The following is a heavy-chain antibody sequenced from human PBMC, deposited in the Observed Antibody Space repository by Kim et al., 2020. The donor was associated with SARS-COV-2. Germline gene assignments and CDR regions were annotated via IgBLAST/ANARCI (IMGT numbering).Heavy chain of an antibody. CDR3: TRDGGILWWRDDAFDI. Sequence: GGSLRLSCTASGFTFGDYAMSWFRQAPGKGLEWVGFIRSKAYGGTTEYAASVKGRFTISRDDSKSIAYLQMNSLKTEDTAVYYCTRDGGILWWRDDAFDIWGQGTMVTVSS. CDR2: IRSKAYGGTT. V-gene: IGHV3-49*03. J-gene: IGHJ3*02. CDR1: GFTFGDYA. D-gene: IGHD3-16*01.